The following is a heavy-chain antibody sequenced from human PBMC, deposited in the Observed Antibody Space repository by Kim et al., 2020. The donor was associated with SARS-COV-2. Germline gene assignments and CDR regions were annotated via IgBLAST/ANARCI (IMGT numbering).Heavy chain of an antibody. CDR2: IKSKTDGGTT. D-gene: IGHD3-22*01. CDR3: TTDEGGSGYYSVDY. V-gene: IGHV3-15*01. Sequence: GGSLRLSCAASGFTFSNAWMSWVRQAPGKGLEWVGRIKSKTDGGTTDYAAPVKGRFTISRDDSKNTLYLQMNSLKTEDTAVYYGTTDEGGSGYYSVDYWGQETLVTVSS. CDR1: GFTFSNAW. J-gene: IGHJ4*02.